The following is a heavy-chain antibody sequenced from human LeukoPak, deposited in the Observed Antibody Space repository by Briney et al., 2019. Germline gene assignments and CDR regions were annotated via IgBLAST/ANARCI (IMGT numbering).Heavy chain of an antibody. V-gene: IGHV1-46*01. Sequence: ASVEVSCKASGYTFTMYYIHWVRQAPGQGLEWMGMINPSDGATTYAQRFQGRVTMTRDMSTTTVYMDLRSLRSDDTAVYYCARGVRGVTTEYYYYYMDVWGKGTTVTVSS. D-gene: IGHD4-17*01. J-gene: IGHJ6*03. CDR1: GYTFTMYY. CDR3: ARGVRGVTTEYYYYYMDV. CDR2: INPSDGAT.